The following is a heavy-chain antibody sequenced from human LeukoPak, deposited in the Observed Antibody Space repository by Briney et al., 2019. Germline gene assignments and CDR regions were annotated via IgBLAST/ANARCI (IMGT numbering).Heavy chain of an antibody. J-gene: IGHJ4*02. Sequence: PGGSLRPSCAASGFTFSDYYMSWIRQAPGKGLEWVSYISSSGSTIYYADSVKGRFTISRDNAKNSLYLQMNSLRAEDTAVYYCTKDSVAMVTTSDYWGQGTLVTVSS. D-gene: IGHD5-18*01. CDR2: ISSSGSTI. CDR1: GFTFSDYY. CDR3: TKDSVAMVTTSDY. V-gene: IGHV3-11*04.